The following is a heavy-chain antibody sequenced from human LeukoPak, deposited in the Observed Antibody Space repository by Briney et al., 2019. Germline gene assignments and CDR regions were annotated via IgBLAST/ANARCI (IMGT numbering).Heavy chain of an antibody. CDR3: ARARDDSSGYYRYYFDY. CDR2: IYYSGST. V-gene: IGHV4-59*11. CDR1: GGSISSHY. Sequence: PSETLSLTCTVSGGSISSHYWSWVRQPPGKGLEWIGYIYYSGSTNYNPSLKSRVTISVDTSKNQFSLKLSSVTAADTAVYYCARARDDSSGYYRYYFDYWGQGTLVTVSS. D-gene: IGHD3-22*01. J-gene: IGHJ4*02.